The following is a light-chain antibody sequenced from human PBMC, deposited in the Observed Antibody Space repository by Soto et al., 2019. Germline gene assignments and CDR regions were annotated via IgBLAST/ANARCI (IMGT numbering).Light chain of an antibody. J-gene: IGKJ2*01. CDR1: QSVSSSY. CDR3: LQYGSSPRT. Sequence: EIVLTQSPGTLSLSPGERATLSCRASQSVSSSYLAWYQQKPGQAPRLLLYGASSRATGIPDRFSGSGSGTDFTVAISRLEPEDSAVYYCLQYGSSPRTFGQGTKLEIK. CDR2: GAS. V-gene: IGKV3-20*01.